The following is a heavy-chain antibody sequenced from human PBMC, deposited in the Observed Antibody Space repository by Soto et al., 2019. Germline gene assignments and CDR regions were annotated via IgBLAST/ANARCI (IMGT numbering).Heavy chain of an antibody. Sequence: QVQLVESGGGVVQPRRSLRLSCAASGFTFSSYAMHWVRQAPGKGLEWVAVISYDGSNKYYADSVKGRFTISRDNSKNTLYLQMNSLRAEDTAVYYCASDSSPGGTLGDAFDIWGQGTMVTVSS. V-gene: IGHV3-30-3*01. J-gene: IGHJ3*02. CDR1: GFTFSSYA. CDR3: ASDSSPGGTLGDAFDI. CDR2: ISYDGSNK. D-gene: IGHD2-2*01.